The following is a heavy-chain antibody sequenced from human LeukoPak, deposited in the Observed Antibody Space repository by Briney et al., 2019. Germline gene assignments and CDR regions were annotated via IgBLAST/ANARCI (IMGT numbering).Heavy chain of an antibody. CDR1: GGSISSYY. D-gene: IGHD3-22*01. V-gene: IGHV4-59*01. J-gene: IGHJ4*02. CDR3: ARGGYYDSSGYYKFDY. CDR2: IYYSGST. Sequence: SETLSLTCTVSGGSISSYYWSWIRQPPGKGLEWIGYIYYSGSTNYNPSLKSRVTISVDTSKSQFSLKLSSVTAADTAVYYCARGGYYDSSGYYKFDYWGQGTLVTVSS.